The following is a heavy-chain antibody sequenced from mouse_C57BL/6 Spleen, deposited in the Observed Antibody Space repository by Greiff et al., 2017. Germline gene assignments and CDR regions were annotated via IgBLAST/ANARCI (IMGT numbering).Heavy chain of an antibody. CDR3: ARNSGDGYYDYYAMDY. J-gene: IGHJ4*01. CDR1: GFSLTSYA. D-gene: IGHD2-3*01. V-gene: IGHV2-9-1*01. Sequence: VKLMESGPGLVAPSQSLSITCTVSGFSLTSYAISWVRQPPGKGLEWLGVIWTGGGTNYNSALKSRLSISKDNSKSQVFLKMNSLQTDDTARYYCARNSGDGYYDYYAMDYWGQGTSVTVSS. CDR2: IWTGGGT.